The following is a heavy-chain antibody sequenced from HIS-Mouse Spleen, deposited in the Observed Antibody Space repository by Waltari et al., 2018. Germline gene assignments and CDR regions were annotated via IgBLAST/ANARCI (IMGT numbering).Heavy chain of an antibody. J-gene: IGHJ4*02. CDR1: GFTVSSNY. V-gene: IGHV3-53*02. CDR2: IYSGGST. Sequence: EVQLVETGGGLIQPGGSLRLSCAASGFTVSSNYMSWVRQAPGKGLEWVSVIYSGGSTYCADSVKGRFTISRDNSKNTLYLQMNSLRAEDTAVYYCARASDYGDYYFDYWGQGTLVTVSS. CDR3: ARASDYGDYYFDY. D-gene: IGHD4-17*01.